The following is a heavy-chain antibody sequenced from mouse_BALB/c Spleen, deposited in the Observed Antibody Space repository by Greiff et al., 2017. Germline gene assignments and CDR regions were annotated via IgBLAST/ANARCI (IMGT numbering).Heavy chain of an antibody. V-gene: IGHV8-12*01. Sequence: QVTLKVCGPGILQPSQTLSLTCSFSGFSLSTSGMGVSWIRQPSGKGLEWLAHIYWDDDKRYNPSLKSRLTISKDTSSNQVFLKITSVDTADTATYYCARRIYYDYDDGAMDYWGQGTSVTVSS. CDR2: IYWDDDK. CDR1: GFSLSTSGMG. D-gene: IGHD2-4*01. J-gene: IGHJ4*01. CDR3: ARRIYYDYDDGAMDY.